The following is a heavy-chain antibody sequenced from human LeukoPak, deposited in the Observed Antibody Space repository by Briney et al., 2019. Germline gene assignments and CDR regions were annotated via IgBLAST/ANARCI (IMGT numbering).Heavy chain of an antibody. CDR2: IYYSGST. CDR3: ARDTLRYFDWFLTNYYYYYMDV. J-gene: IGHJ6*03. CDR1: GGSISSSSYY. Sequence: PSGTLSLTCTVSGGSISSSSYYWGWIRQPPGKGLEWSGSIYYSGSTYYNPSLKSRVTISVDTSKNQFSLKLSSVTAADTAVYYCARDTLRYFDWFLTNYYYYYMDVWGKGTTVTVSS. V-gene: IGHV4-39*07. D-gene: IGHD3-9*01.